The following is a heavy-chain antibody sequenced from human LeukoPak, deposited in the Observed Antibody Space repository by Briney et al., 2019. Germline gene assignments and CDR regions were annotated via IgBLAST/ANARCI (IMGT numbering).Heavy chain of an antibody. CDR2: INWNGGST. V-gene: IGHV3-20*04. Sequence: GGSLRLSCAASGFTFDDYGMSWVRQAPGKGLEWVSGINWNGGSTGYADSVKGRLTISRDNAKNSLYLQMNSLRAEDTALYYCARRPYYYDSSGYYYFDYWGQGTLVTVSS. J-gene: IGHJ4*02. D-gene: IGHD3-22*01. CDR1: GFTFDDYG. CDR3: ARRPYYYDSSGYYYFDY.